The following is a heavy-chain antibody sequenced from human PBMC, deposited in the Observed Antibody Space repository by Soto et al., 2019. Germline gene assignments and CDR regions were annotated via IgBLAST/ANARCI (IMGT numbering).Heavy chain of an antibody. CDR1: GFTFDTYC. CDR3: TNAVDY. V-gene: IGHV3-74*01. J-gene: IGHJ4*02. CDR2: VHTDGSNP. Sequence: EVQLVESGGGLVQPGGSLRLSCVASGFTFDTYCMHWVRQAPGKGLEWVARVHTDGSNPTYWDSVKGRFTVSRDNAKSTLFLQMDSLRAVDTAFYYCTNAVDYWGQGTLVTVSS.